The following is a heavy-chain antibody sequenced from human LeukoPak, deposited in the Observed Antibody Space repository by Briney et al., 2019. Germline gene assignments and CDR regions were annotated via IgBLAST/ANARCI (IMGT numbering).Heavy chain of an antibody. Sequence: SETLSLTCSVSGGSISSTSYYWGWIRQPPGKGLAWIGSIHYTGGTYYNPSLKSRVTISVDTSKNQFSPKLTSVTAADTSVYYCASSITMVRGVIADDYWGQGTLVTVSS. CDR2: IHYTGGT. V-gene: IGHV4-39*01. CDR3: ASSITMVRGVIADDY. J-gene: IGHJ4*02. CDR1: GGSISSTSYY. D-gene: IGHD3-10*01.